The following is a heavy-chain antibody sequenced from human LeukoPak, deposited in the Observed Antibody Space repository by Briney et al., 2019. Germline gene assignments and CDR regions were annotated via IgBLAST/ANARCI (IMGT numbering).Heavy chain of an antibody. CDR1: GGTFSSYT. V-gene: IGHV1-69*02. Sequence: GSSVKVSCKASGGTFSSYTISWVRQAPGQGLEWIGRIIPILGIANYAQKFQGRITITADKSTSTAYMELSSLRSEDTAVYYCARARFEGSCSGGSCYSGPDYWGQGTLVTVSS. CDR2: IIPILGIA. D-gene: IGHD2-15*01. J-gene: IGHJ4*02. CDR3: ARARFEGSCSGGSCYSGPDY.